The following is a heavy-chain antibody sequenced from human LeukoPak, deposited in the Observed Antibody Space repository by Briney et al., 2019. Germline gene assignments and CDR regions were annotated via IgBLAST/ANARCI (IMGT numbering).Heavy chain of an antibody. CDR3: ASASYDYVWGSYRHLDY. V-gene: IGHV1-46*01. Sequence: GASVKVSCKASGCTFTSYYIHWVRQAPGQGLEWMGIINPSGGSPKYAQKFQDRVTMTRDTSTSTVYMELSSLRSEDTAVYYCASASYDYVWGSYRHLDYWGQGTLVTVSS. D-gene: IGHD3-16*02. CDR1: GCTFTSYY. CDR2: INPSGGSP. J-gene: IGHJ4*02.